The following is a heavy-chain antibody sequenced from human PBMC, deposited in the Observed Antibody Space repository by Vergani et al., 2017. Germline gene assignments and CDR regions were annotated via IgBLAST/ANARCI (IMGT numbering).Heavy chain of an antibody. V-gene: IGHV4-39*01. CDR1: GGSISSSSYY. J-gene: IGHJ4*02. Sequence: QLQLQESGPGLVKPSETLSLTCTVPGGSISSSSYYWGWIRQPPGKGLEWIGSIYYSGSTNYNPSLKSRVTISGDTSKNQFSLKLSSVTAADTAVYYCARHRYFDYWGQGTLVTVSS. CDR3: ARHRYFDY. CDR2: IYYSGST.